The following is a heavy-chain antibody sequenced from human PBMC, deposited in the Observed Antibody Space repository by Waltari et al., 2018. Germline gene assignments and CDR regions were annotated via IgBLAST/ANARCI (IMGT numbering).Heavy chain of an antibody. J-gene: IGHJ4*02. CDR1: GDSISSADYS. CDR3: AREDLAVRKTGGFDY. D-gene: IGHD6-19*01. Sequence: QVLLQESGPGLVQASQTLSLTCTVSGDSISSADYSWSWIRRPAGKEMQWIGRVSSTGGANYDPSLKRRATISGDSSKNEFSLSLTSVTAADTATYYCAREDLAVRKTGGFDYWGQGVMVSVSS. CDR2: VSSTGGA. V-gene: IGHV4-61*02.